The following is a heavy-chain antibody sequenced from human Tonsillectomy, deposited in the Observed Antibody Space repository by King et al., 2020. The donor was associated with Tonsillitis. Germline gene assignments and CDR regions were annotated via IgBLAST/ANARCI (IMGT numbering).Heavy chain of an antibody. V-gene: IGHV3-21*01. D-gene: IGHD4-23*01. CDR2: ISSSTTYI. J-gene: IGHJ1*01. CDR3: ASSIYIHASGCNDKFSSAEYFHH. Sequence: VQLVESGGGLGKPGGSLRLSCAASGFTFSSYTMNWVRQAPGKGLEWLSSISSSTTYIYYADSVKGRFTISRDNAKNSLYLHMSSLRAEDTAVYYCASSIYIHASGCNDKFSSAEYFHHWGQGTLVTVSS. CDR1: GFTFSSYT.